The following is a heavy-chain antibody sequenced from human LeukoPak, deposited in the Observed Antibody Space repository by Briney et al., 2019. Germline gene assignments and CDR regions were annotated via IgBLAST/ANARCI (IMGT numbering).Heavy chain of an antibody. V-gene: IGHV4-59*01. Sequence: PSETLSLTCTVSGGSISSYYWSWIRQSPGKGLEWIAYIHYTGSTNYNPSLKSRVTISLDTSKNQFSLKLSSVTAADTAVYYCATYRSAASCYQRGDYWGQGTLVTVSS. D-gene: IGHD2-15*01. J-gene: IGHJ4*02. CDR1: GGSISSYY. CDR3: ATYRSAASCYQRGDY. CDR2: IHYTGST.